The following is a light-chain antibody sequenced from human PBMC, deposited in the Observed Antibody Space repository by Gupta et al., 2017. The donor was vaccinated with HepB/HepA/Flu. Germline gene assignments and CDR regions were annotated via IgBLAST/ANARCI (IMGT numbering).Light chain of an antibody. J-gene: IGKJ2*01. V-gene: IGKV4-1*01. CDR1: QSGFYSSNNKKY. CDR3: QQEDSTPYT. Sequence: DIVMTQSPDSLAVSLGERATINCKSSQSGFYSSNNKKYLAWYQQKPGQPPKLLIYWASTREYGVPDRFSGSGSGTDFTLTISSRQAEDVAVYYCQQEDSTPYTFGQGTKLDIK. CDR2: WAS.